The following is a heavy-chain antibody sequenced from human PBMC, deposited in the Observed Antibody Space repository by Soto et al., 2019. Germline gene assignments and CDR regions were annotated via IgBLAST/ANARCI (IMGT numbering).Heavy chain of an antibody. CDR1: GYSFSGYD. J-gene: IGHJ3*02. Sequence: QGKLVQSGPEVKKPGASVKVSCTAYGYSFSGYDITWVRQAPGQGLEWLGWVSTSIRSTMSAEKLQGRLTMTTDTSTTTVYMELRGLTSDDTAVYYCARDSGAALYGEDALDIWGQGTMVSVSS. D-gene: IGHD3-10*01. CDR3: ARDSGAALYGEDALDI. V-gene: IGHV1-18*04. CDR2: VSTSIRST.